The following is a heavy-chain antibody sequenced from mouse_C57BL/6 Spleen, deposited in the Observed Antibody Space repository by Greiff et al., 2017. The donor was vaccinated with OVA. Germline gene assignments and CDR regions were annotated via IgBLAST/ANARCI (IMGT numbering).Heavy chain of an antibody. V-gene: IGHV1-55*01. CDR1: GYTFTSYW. CDR2: IYPGSGST. CDR3: ARNYYGYSYEAMDY. D-gene: IGHD1-1*01. J-gene: IGHJ4*01. Sequence: QVQLQQPGAELVKPGASVKMSCKASGYTFTSYWITWVKQRPGQGLEWIGDIYPGSGSTNYNEKFKSKATLTVDTSSSTAYMQHSSLTSEDSAVYYCARNYYGYSYEAMDYWGQGTSVTVSS.